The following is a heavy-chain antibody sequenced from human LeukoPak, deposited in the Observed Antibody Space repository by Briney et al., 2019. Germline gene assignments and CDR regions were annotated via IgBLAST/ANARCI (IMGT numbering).Heavy chain of an antibody. D-gene: IGHD4-23*01. J-gene: IGHJ4*02. V-gene: IGHV3-64D*09. Sequence: GGSLRLSCSASGFTFSSYPMHWVRQAPGKGLEYVSTISSIGGSTYHADPVKGRFTISRDNSKNTLYLQMSSLRTEDTAVYFCVKTATVALDYWGQGTLVTVSS. CDR3: VKTATVALDY. CDR1: GFTFSSYP. CDR2: ISSIGGST.